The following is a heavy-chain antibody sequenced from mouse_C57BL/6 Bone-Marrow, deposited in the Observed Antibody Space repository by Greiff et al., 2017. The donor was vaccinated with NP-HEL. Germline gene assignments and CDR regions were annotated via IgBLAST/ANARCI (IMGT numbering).Heavy chain of an antibody. CDR1: GYTFTDYY. Sequence: EVKLQESGPVLVKPGASVKMSCKASGYTFTDYYMNWVKQSHGKSLEWIGVINPYNGGTSYNQKFKGKATLTVDKSSSTAYMELNSLTSEDSAVYYCARSDYDVGNWYFDVWGTGTTVTVSS. J-gene: IGHJ1*03. CDR2: INPYNGGT. D-gene: IGHD2-4*01. CDR3: ARSDYDVGNWYFDV. V-gene: IGHV1-19*01.